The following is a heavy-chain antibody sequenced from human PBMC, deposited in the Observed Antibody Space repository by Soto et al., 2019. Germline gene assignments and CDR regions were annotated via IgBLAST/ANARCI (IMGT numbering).Heavy chain of an antibody. V-gene: IGHV3-30*18. CDR2: ISYDGSNK. CDR1: GFTFSSYG. J-gene: IGHJ6*03. Sequence: GGSLRLSCAASGFTFSSYGMHWVRQAPGKGLEWVAGISYDGSNKYYADSVKGRFTISRDNAKNTLYLQMNSLSAEDTAVYYSAKAGPYDSSVSWSWMDVWGKGTTVTVSS. D-gene: IGHD3-22*01. CDR3: AKAGPYDSSVSWSWMDV.